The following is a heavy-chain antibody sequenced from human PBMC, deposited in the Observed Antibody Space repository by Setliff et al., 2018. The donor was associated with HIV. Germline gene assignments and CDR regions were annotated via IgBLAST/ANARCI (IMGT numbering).Heavy chain of an antibody. CDR2: INPNNGDT. V-gene: IGHV1-2*02. CDR3: ARQLSNSLDY. J-gene: IGHJ4*02. Sequence: ASVKVSCKASGYTFTGYYIHWVRRAPGQGLEWMGWINPNNGDTNYAQKFQGRVTMTRDTSISTAYMELRSLRSDDTAVYYCARQLSNSLDYWGQGTLVTVSS. CDR1: GYTFTGYY. D-gene: IGHD7-27*01.